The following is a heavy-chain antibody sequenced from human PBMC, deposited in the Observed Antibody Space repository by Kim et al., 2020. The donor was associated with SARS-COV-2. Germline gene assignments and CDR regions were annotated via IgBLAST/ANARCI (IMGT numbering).Heavy chain of an antibody. V-gene: IGHV3-48*01. CDR2: IRHNGSAQ. CDR1: GVTFSNYS. CDR3: ARAFAGSGSF. J-gene: IGHJ4*02. D-gene: IGHD2-15*01. Sequence: GGSLRLSCAGSGVTFSNYSMNWVRQAPGRGLEWVAYIRHNGSAQNYADSVRGRFTISRDNAKNSVYLQMNSLRVEDTALYYCARAFAGSGSFWGQGTLVT.